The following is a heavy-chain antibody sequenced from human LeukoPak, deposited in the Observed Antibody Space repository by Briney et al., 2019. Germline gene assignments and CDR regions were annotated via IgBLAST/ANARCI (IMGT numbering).Heavy chain of an antibody. V-gene: IGHV1-18*01. CDR1: GYTFTSYD. D-gene: IGHD3-22*01. J-gene: IGHJ4*02. CDR3: AKTRYDSSGYYYVY. Sequence: ASVKVSCKASGYTFTSYDITWVRQAPGQGLEWMGRISAYNGHTKYEQKLQGRVTMTTDTSTSTACMELTSLRSDDTAVYYCAKTRYDSSGYYYVYWGQGTLVTVSS. CDR2: ISAYNGHT.